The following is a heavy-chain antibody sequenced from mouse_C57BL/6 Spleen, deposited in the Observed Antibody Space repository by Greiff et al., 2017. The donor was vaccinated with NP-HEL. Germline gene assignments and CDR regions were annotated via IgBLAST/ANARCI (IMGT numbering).Heavy chain of an antibody. Sequence: QVQLQQPGAELVRPGSSVKLSCKASGYTFTSYWMHWVKQRPIQGLEWIGNIDPSDSETHYNQKFKDKATLTVHKSSSTAYMQLSSLTSEDSAVYYCALYGSSPFYFDYWGQGTTLTVSS. D-gene: IGHD1-1*01. CDR3: ALYGSSPFYFDY. CDR1: GYTFTSYW. J-gene: IGHJ2*01. CDR2: IDPSDSET. V-gene: IGHV1-52*01.